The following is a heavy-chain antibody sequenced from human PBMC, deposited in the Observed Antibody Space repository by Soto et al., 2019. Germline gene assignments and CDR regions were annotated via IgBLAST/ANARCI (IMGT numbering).Heavy chain of an antibody. CDR3: ARGIRSGSYSMDV. D-gene: IGHD6-19*01. CDR2: IKQDGSEK. V-gene: IGHV3-7*03. Sequence: PGGSLRLSCAASGFTFSTSWMSWVRQAPGRGLEWVANIKQDGSEKYYVDSVKGRFTISRDNAKNSLYLQMNSLRAEDTAVYYCARGIRSGSYSMDVWGQGTTVTVSS. CDR1: GFTFSTSW. J-gene: IGHJ6*02.